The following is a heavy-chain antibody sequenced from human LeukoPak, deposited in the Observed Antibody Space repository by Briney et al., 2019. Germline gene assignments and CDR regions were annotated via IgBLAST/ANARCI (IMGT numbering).Heavy chain of an antibody. V-gene: IGHV4-39*01. D-gene: IGHD5-18*01. J-gene: IGHJ4*02. Sequence: SETLSLTCTVSGGSISSSSYYWGWIRQPPGKGLEWIGSIYYSGSTYYNPSLKSRVTISVDTSKIQFSLKLSSVTAADTAVYYCARQPWQLWFVGFDYWSQGTLVTVSS. CDR1: GGSISSSSYY. CDR3: ARQPWQLWFVGFDY. CDR2: IYYSGST.